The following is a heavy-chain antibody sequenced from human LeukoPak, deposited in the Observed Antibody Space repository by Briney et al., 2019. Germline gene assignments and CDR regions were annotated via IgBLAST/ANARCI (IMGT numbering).Heavy chain of an antibody. CDR2: VSYSGRT. D-gene: IGHD3-22*01. CDR3: ARHKSSGSYPLDY. J-gene: IGHJ4*02. V-gene: IGHV4-59*08. Sequence: SETLSLTCIVSGGSISSYYWSWIRQPPGKGLECIGYVSYSGRTNHNPSLKSRVTISADTSKNQFSLKLTSVTAADTAVYYCARHKSSGSYPLDYWGQGILVTVSS. CDR1: GGSISSYY.